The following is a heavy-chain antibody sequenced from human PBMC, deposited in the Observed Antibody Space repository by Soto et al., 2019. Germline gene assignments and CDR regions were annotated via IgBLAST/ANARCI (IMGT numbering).Heavy chain of an antibody. J-gene: IGHJ4*02. CDR1: GFTFTYFS. CDR3: TREIPYFDS. Sequence: GGSLRLSCATSGFTFTYFSISWVRQAPGRGLEWVGFIRSKDYGGTPEYAASVKGRFAISRDDSTGIAYLQMNSLKNEDTAVYYCTREIPYFDSWGQGTLVTVSS. CDR2: IRSKDYGGTP. V-gene: IGHV3-49*02.